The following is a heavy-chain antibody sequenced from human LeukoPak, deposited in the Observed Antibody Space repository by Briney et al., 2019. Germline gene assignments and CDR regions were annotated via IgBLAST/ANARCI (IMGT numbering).Heavy chain of an antibody. CDR3: ARDIAYGANSLDY. Sequence: SETLSLTCTVSGDSISTYYWSWIRQPPGKGLEWFGYMYYSGSTNYNPSLKSRVTISLDTPKNQFSLRLNSVTAADTAVYYCARDIAYGANSLDYGGQGTLVTVSS. CDR2: MYYSGST. V-gene: IGHV4-59*01. J-gene: IGHJ4*02. D-gene: IGHD4-23*01. CDR1: GDSISTYY.